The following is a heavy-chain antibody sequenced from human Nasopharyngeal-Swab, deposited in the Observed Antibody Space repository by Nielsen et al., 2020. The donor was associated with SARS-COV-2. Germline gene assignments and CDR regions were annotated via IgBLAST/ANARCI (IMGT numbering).Heavy chain of an antibody. V-gene: IGHV3-23*01. CDR2: ITSSGDYT. CDR3: AKGAYCGGDCYGYFDY. J-gene: IGHJ4*02. Sequence: GESLKISCAASGFTFSTSTMSWVRQAPGKGLEWVSAITSSGDYTSYADSVKGRFTISRDNSKNTLYLQMNSLRAEDTAVYYCAKGAYCGGDCYGYFDYWGQGTLVTVSS. D-gene: IGHD2-21*02. CDR1: GFTFSTST.